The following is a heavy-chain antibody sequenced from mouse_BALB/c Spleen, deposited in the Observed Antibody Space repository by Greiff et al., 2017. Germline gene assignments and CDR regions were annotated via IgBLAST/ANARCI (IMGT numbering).Heavy chain of an antibody. D-gene: IGHD2-14*01. CDR2: ISNLAYSI. Sequence: EVKVEESGGGLVQPGGSRKLSCAASGFTFSDYGMAWVRQAPGKGPEWVAFISNLAYSIYYADTVTGRFTISRENAKNTLYLEMSSLRSEDTAMYYCAREGGYDGAWFAYWGQGTLVTVSA. CDR3: AREGGYDGAWFAY. CDR1: GFTFSDYG. J-gene: IGHJ3*01. V-gene: IGHV5-15*02.